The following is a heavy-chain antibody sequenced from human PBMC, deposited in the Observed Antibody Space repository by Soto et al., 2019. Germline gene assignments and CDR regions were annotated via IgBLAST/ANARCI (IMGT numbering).Heavy chain of an antibody. CDR3: ASGVFGSGTNRAFDI. J-gene: IGHJ3*02. D-gene: IGHD3-10*01. CDR2: ISWNSGNI. Sequence: EVQLVESGGGLVQPGRSLRLSCEASGFTFDDNAMHWVRQAPGKGLEWVSGISWNSGNIVYADSVKGRLTISRDNAKNSLYLQMNSLRSEDTALYYCASGVFGSGTNRAFDIWGQGTMVTVSS. CDR1: GFTFDDNA. V-gene: IGHV3-9*01.